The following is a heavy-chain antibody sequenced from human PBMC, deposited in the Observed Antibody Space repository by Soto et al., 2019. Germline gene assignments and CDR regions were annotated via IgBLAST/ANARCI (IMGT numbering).Heavy chain of an antibody. CDR3: ARGSTTNWDFDL. J-gene: IGHJ2*01. CDR2: IIPLFGTA. Sequence: QVQLVQSGAEVKKPGSSVKVSCRASGGTFSNYAISWVRQAPGQGLEWMGGIIPLFGTANYVQKFQGRVTITAAKSTSTAYMELNSLRSEDTAVYYCARGSTTNWDFDLWGRGTLVTVSS. V-gene: IGHV1-69*06. D-gene: IGHD1-1*01. CDR1: GGTFSNYA.